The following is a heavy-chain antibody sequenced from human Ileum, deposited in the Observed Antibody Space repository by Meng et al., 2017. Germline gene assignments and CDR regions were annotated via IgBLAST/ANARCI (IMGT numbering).Heavy chain of an antibody. Sequence: VDLIQGGAGLLKPSETLSLTCAVYGGSFSGYYWSWFRQPPGKGLEWIGEIYYSGGTKYNPSLKSRVTISGDTSKNQFSLKLTSVTAADTAVYYCARHLGRSFDYWGQGTLVTV. D-gene: IGHD3-16*01. CDR2: IYYSGGT. CDR3: ARHLGRSFDY. CDR1: GGSFSGYY. V-gene: IGHV4-34*02. J-gene: IGHJ4*02.